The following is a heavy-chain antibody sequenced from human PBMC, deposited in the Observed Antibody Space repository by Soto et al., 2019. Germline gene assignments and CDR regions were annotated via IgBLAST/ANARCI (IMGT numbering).Heavy chain of an antibody. CDR2: IGTAGDT. CDR1: GFTFSSYD. Sequence: QPEGSLRLSCAASGFTFSSYDMHWVRQATGKGLEWVSAIGTAGDTYYPGSVKGRFTISRENAKNSLYLQMNSLRAGDMAVYYCARDRGQQLAWYFDLWGRGTLVTVSS. CDR3: ARDRGQQLAWYFDL. D-gene: IGHD6-13*01. J-gene: IGHJ2*01. V-gene: IGHV3-13*01.